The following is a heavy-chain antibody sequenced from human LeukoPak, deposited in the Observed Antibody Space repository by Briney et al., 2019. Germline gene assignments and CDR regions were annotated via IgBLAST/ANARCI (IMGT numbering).Heavy chain of an antibody. CDR2: ISGSGGST. CDR1: GFTFSSYA. CDR3: AKDLGSGYFAAFDI. D-gene: IGHD5-12*01. J-gene: IGHJ3*02. Sequence: AGGSLRLSCAASGFTFSSYAMSWVRQAPGKGLEWVSAISGSGGSTYYADSVKGRFTISRDNSKNTLYLQMNSLGVEDTAVYYCAKDLGSGYFAAFDIWGQGTMVTVPS. V-gene: IGHV3-23*01.